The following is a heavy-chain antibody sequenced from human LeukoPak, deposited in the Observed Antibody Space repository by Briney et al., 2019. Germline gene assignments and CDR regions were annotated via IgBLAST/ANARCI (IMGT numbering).Heavy chain of an antibody. CDR1: VYTFTSYY. CDR3: AAVTEDNWFDP. V-gene: IGHV1-46*03. D-gene: IGHD2-21*02. J-gene: IGHJ5*02. CDR2: INTSGGST. Sequence: ASVKVSCKSSVYTFTSYYMHWVRQAPGQGLEWMGMINTSGGSTGYAQKFQGRVTMTRDMSTSTVYMELSSLRSEDTAVYYCAAVTEDNWFDPWGQGTLVTVSS.